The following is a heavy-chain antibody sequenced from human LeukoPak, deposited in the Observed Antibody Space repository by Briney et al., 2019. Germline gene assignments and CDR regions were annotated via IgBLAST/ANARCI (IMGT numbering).Heavy chain of an antibody. CDR2: ISAYNGNT. V-gene: IGHV1-18*01. CDR1: GYTFTSYG. J-gene: IGHJ5*02. Sequence: ASVKVSCKASGYTFTSYGISWVRQAPGQGLEWMGWISAYNGNTDYAQKLRGRVTMTTDTSTSTAYMELRSLRSDDTAVYYCARITYDFWSGYYMPDDPWGQGTLVTVSS. D-gene: IGHD3-3*01. CDR3: ARITYDFWSGYYMPDDP.